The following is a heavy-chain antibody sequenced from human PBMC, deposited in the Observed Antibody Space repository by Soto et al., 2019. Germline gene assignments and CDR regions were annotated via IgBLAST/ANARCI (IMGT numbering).Heavy chain of an antibody. CDR1: GFALSNYW. D-gene: IGHD7-27*01. J-gene: IGHJ4*02. Sequence: EVQLVESGGGLVQPGGSLRLSCVASGFALSNYWINWVRQAPGKGLEWVANIKQDGSERNYVDSVKGRFTISRDNARNSLYLQMNSLRAEDTAAYDCAKETSNWGCWGQGTLVTVSS. CDR2: IKQDGSER. CDR3: AKETSNWGC. V-gene: IGHV3-7*05.